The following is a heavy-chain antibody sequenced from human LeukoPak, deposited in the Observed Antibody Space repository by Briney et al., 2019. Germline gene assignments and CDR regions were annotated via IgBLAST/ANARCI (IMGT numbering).Heavy chain of an antibody. CDR1: GYTFTSYC. CDR3: ARDLYDFWSGYYSRHYYYYMDV. D-gene: IGHD3-3*01. CDR2: ISAYNGNT. J-gene: IGHJ6*03. V-gene: IGHV1-18*04. Sequence: GASVKVSCKASGYTFTSYCISWVRQAPGQGLEWMGWISAYNGNTNYAQKLQGRVTMTTDTSTSTAYMELRSMRSDDPAVYYCARDLYDFWSGYYSRHYYYYMDVWGKGTTVTVSS.